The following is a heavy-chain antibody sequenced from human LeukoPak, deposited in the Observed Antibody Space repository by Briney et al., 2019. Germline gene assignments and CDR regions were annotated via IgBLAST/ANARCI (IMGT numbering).Heavy chain of an antibody. J-gene: IGHJ6*02. CDR2: MYHSGST. D-gene: IGHD6-13*01. Sequence: SETLSLTCTVSGGPITSSGFLWGWIRQPPGRGLEWIGSMYHSGSTYYNPSLKSRVTMSADTSKTQFSLTLRSVTAADTAMYFCARHFTYTSGWYVAPVPTFYSYFGMDVWGQGTTVAVSS. CDR1: GGPITSSGFL. V-gene: IGHV4-39*01. CDR3: ARHFTYTSGWYVAPVPTFYSYFGMDV.